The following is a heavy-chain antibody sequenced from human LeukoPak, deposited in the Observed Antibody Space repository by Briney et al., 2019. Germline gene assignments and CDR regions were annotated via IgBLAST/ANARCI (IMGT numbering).Heavy chain of an antibody. V-gene: IGHV4-4*07. J-gene: IGHJ5*02. CDR3: ARDYCGSGSYSNWFDP. D-gene: IGHD3-10*01. CDR1: GGSISSYY. Sequence: SETLSLTCTVSGGSISSYYWSWIRQPAGKGLEWIGRIYTSGSTNYNPSLKSRVTMSVDTSKNQFSLKLSSVTAADTAVYYCARDYCGSGSYSNWFDPWGQGTLVTVSS. CDR2: IYTSGST.